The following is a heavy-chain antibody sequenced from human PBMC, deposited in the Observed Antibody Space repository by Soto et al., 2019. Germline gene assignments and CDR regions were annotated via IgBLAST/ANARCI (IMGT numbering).Heavy chain of an antibody. CDR3: ARELAYSSSGHGLNWFDP. CDR2: IIPIFGTA. V-gene: IGHV1-69*13. Sequence: ASVKVSCKASGGTFSSYAISWVRQAPGQGLEWMGGIIPIFGTANYAQKFQGRVTITADESTSTAYMELSSLRSEDTAVYYCARELAYSSSGHGLNWFDPWGQGTLVTVSS. J-gene: IGHJ5*02. CDR1: GGTFSSYA. D-gene: IGHD6-13*01.